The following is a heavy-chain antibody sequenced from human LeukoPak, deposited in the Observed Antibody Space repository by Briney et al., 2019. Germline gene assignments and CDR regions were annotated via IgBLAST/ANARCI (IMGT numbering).Heavy chain of an antibody. CDR1: GFTFSSYN. D-gene: IGHD1-14*01. CDR3: ARGGPLGFDY. V-gene: IGHV3-21*06. CDR2: ISSRSSYI. J-gene: IGHJ4*01. Sequence: GGSLRLSCAASGFTFSSYNMNWVRQAPGKGLEWVSSISSRSSYINYADSVKGRFTISRDNAKNSLYLQMNSLRAEDTAVYYCARGGPLGFDYWGQGTLVTVSS.